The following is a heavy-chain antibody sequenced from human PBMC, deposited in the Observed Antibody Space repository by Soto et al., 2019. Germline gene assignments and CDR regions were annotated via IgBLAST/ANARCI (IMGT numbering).Heavy chain of an antibody. V-gene: IGHV1-2*02. Sequence: ASVKVSCKASGYTFTDYYMHWVRQAPGQGLEWMGWINRNGGTNYAQKFQGRVTMTRDTSISTAYVELSSLRSDDTAVYYCAREVVGATRLPPDYWGQGTLVTVSS. CDR1: GYTFTDYY. CDR3: AREVVGATRLPPDY. J-gene: IGHJ4*02. CDR2: INRNGGT. D-gene: IGHD2-15*01.